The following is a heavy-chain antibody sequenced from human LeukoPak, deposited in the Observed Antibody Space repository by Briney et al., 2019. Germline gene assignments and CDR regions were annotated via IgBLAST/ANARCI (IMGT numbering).Heavy chain of an antibody. Sequence: GGSLRLSCAASGFTFSSYGMHWVRQAPGKGLEWVAFIRYDGSNKYYADSVKGRFTISRDDSKNTLYLQMNSLRAEDTAVYYCAKEMYYYGSVTFWGQGTLVTVSS. CDR1: GFTFSSYG. J-gene: IGHJ4*02. CDR3: AKEMYYYGSVTF. V-gene: IGHV3-30*02. D-gene: IGHD3-10*01. CDR2: IRYDGSNK.